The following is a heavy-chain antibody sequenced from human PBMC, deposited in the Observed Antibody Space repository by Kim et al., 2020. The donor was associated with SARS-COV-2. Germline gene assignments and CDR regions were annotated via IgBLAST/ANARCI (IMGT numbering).Heavy chain of an antibody. CDR1: GFTFTMYS. CDR2: ISFDGSNT. V-gene: IGHV3-30*04. Sequence: GGSLRLSCAASGFTFTMYSMNWVRQAPGKGLEWVSFISFDGSNTVYADSVKGRFTVSRDSSKNTLFLEMGRLRLEDTALYFCARDPTYARGRGYFDSWGPGTLVTVS. J-gene: IGHJ4*02. D-gene: IGHD2-2*01. CDR3: ARDPTYARGRGYFDS.